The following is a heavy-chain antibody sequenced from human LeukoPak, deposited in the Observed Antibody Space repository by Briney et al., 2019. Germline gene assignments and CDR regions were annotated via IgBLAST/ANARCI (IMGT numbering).Heavy chain of an antibody. J-gene: IGHJ5*02. V-gene: IGHV4-4*07. CDR3: ASSPYDSEGNWFDP. CDR1: GGSISSYY. Sequence: PSETLSLTCTVSGGSISSYYWSWIRQPAGKGLEWIGRIYTSGSTNYNPSLKSRVTMSVDTSKNQFSLKLSSVTAADTAVYYCASSPYDSEGNWFDPWGQGTLVTVSS. D-gene: IGHD3-22*01. CDR2: IYTSGST.